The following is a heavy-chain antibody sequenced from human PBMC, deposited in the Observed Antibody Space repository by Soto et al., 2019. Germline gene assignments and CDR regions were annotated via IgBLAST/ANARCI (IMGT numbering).Heavy chain of an antibody. CDR2: IIHSVST. Sequence: SETLSLTCAVYGGSFTSYRWSWIRQPPGKGLEWIGEIIHSVSTNYNPSLKRRVTISVNTSKNQISLKLNSVTAADTAVYFFERGISLFTRVWDDAFDTWGQGTLVTVSS. D-gene: IGHD3-3*02. CDR1: GGSFTSYR. J-gene: IGHJ3*02. V-gene: IGHV4-34*01. CDR3: ERGISLFTRVWDDAFDT.